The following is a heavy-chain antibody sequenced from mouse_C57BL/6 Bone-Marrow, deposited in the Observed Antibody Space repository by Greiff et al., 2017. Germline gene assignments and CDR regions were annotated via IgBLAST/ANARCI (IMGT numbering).Heavy chain of an antibody. Sequence: VQLQQSGAELVKPGASVKISCKASGYAFSSYWMNWVKQRPGKGLEWIGQIYPGDGDTNYNGKFKGKATLTADKSSSTAYMQLSSLTSEDSAVYFCARGGVYDGSSSHWYCYVWGTGTTVTVSS. D-gene: IGHD1-1*01. V-gene: IGHV1-80*01. CDR3: ARGGVYDGSSSHWYCYV. CDR2: IYPGDGDT. J-gene: IGHJ1*03. CDR1: GYAFSSYW.